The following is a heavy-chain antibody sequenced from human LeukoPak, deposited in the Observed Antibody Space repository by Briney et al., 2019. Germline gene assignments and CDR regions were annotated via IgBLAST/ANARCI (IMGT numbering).Heavy chain of an antibody. CDR2: IRQGGSDK. V-gene: IGHV3-7*01. J-gene: IGHJ4*02. Sequence: GGSLRLSCAASGFTFSSYWMTWVRQAPGKALEWVANIRQGGSDKYYVDSVKGRFTISRDDAKNSLDLQMNSLRAEDTAVYYCARAAPRDCSPSTCTLLDYWGQGTLVTVFS. D-gene: IGHD2-15*01. CDR3: ARAAPRDCSPSTCTLLDY. CDR1: GFTFSSYW.